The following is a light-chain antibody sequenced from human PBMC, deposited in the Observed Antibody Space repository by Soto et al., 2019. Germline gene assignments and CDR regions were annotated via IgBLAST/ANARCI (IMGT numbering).Light chain of an antibody. Sequence: EIVMTQSPATLSVSPGERATLSCRASQSVSSNLAWYQQKAGQAPRLLIYDASTRATGIPARFSGSGSGTEFTLTISRLEAEDFAVYYCHQYASSPWTFGQGAKVEIK. CDR1: QSVSSN. CDR3: HQYASSPWT. CDR2: DAS. V-gene: IGKV3-15*01. J-gene: IGKJ1*01.